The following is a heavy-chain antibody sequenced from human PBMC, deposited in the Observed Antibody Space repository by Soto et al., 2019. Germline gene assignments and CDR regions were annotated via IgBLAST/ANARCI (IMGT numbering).Heavy chain of an antibody. CDR1: GYTFTSYA. V-gene: IGHV1-3*01. CDR3: ARSSGLLWFGESLDY. CDR2: INAGNGNT. D-gene: IGHD3-10*01. J-gene: IGHJ4*02. Sequence: QVQLVQSGAEVKKPGASVKDSCKASGYTFTSYAMHWVRQAPGQRLEWMGWINAGNGNTKYSQKFQGRVTITRDTSASTAYMELSSLRSEDTAVYYCARSSGLLWFGESLDYWGQGTLVTVSS.